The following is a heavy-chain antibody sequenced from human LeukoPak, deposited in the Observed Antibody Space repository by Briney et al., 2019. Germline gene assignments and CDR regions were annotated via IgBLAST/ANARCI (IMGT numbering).Heavy chain of an antibody. V-gene: IGHV1-2*02. J-gene: IGHJ4*02. CDR3: AKYGSGTYYNGLH. CDR1: GYTFTGYY. Sequence: GASVKVSCKASGYTFTGYYMHWVRQAPGQGLEWMGWINPNSGGTNYAQKFQGRVTMTRDTSISTAYMELSRLRSDDTALYYCAKYGSGTYYNGLHWGQGTLVTVSS. CDR2: INPNSGGT. D-gene: IGHD3-10*01.